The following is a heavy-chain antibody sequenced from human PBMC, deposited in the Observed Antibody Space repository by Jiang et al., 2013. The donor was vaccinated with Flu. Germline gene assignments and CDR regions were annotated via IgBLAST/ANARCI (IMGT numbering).Heavy chain of an antibody. J-gene: IGHJ3*02. V-gene: IGHV4-34*01. Sequence: VLLKPSETLSLTCAVYGGSFSGYYWSWIRQPPGKGLEWIGSIYYSGSTYYNPSLKSRVTISVDTSKNQFSLKLSSVTAADTAVYYCARETLIVVVSERIAFDIWGQGTMVTVSS. D-gene: IGHD3-22*01. CDR1: GGSFSGYY. CDR3: ARETLIVVVSERIAFDI. CDR2: IYYSGST.